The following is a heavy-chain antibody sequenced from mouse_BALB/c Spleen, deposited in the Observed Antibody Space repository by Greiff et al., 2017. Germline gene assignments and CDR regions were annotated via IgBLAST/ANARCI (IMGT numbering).Heavy chain of an antibody. D-gene: IGHD2-10*01. J-gene: IGHJ4*01. CDR1: GYTFTDYN. V-gene: IGHV1S29*02. Sequence: EVKLMESGPELVKPGASVKISCKASGYTFTDYNMHWVKQSHGKSLEWIGYIYPYNGGTGYNQKFKSKATLTVDNSSSTAYMELRSLTSEDSAVYYCARSFYDYYAMDYWGQGTSVTVSS. CDR2: IYPYNGGT. CDR3: ARSFYDYYAMDY.